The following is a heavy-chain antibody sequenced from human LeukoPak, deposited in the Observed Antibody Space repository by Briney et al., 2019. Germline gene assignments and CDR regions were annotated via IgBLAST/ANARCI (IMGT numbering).Heavy chain of an antibody. Sequence: SETLSLTYTVSGGSISSYYWSWIRQPPGKGLEWIGYIYYSGSTNYNPSLKSRVAISVDTSKNQFSLKLSSVTAADTAVCYCARGFSAADFDYWGQGTLVTVSS. CDR3: ARGFSAADFDY. CDR2: IYYSGST. J-gene: IGHJ4*02. D-gene: IGHD6-13*01. V-gene: IGHV4-59*01. CDR1: GGSISSYY.